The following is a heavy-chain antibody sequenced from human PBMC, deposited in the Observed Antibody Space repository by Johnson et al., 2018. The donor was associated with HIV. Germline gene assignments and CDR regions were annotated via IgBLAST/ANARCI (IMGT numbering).Heavy chain of an antibody. CDR2: IKQDGSEK. V-gene: IGHV3-7*01. J-gene: IGHJ3*02. D-gene: IGHD1-26*01. CDR3: ARDQVYRGGAFDS. Sequence: EVQLVESGGGLVQPGGSLRLSCAASGFTFSTYWMSWVRQAPGKGLEWVANIKQDGSEKYYVDSVKGRFTISRDNAKNSLYLQMNSLRAEDTAVYYCARDQVYRGGAFDSWGQGTMVTVSS. CDR1: GFTFSTYW.